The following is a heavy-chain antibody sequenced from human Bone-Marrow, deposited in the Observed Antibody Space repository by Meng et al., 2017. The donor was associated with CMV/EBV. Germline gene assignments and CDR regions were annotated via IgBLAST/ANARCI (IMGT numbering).Heavy chain of an antibody. V-gene: IGHV1-8*03. D-gene: IGHD6-13*01. CDR3: AREVYSSSWYKGAPGY. CDR1: GYTFTSYD. J-gene: IGHJ4*02. Sequence: ASVKVSCKASGYTFTSYDINWVRQATGQGLEWMGWMNPNSGNTGYAQKFQGRVTITRNTSISTAYMELSRLRSDDTAVYYCAREVYSSSWYKGAPGYWGQGTLVTVSS. CDR2: MNPNSGNT.